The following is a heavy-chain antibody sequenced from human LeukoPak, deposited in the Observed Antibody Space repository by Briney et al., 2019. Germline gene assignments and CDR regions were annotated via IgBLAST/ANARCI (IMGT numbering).Heavy chain of an antibody. V-gene: IGHV4-59*01. CDR2: IFHSGST. CDR1: GGSISSYY. Sequence: PSETLSLTCTVSGGSISSYYWSWIRQPPGKGLEWTGYIFHSGSTNYNPSLKSRVTISVDTSKNQFSLKLSSVTAADTAVYYCAGGYYYSYYYYMDVWGKGTTVTISS. D-gene: IGHD5-18*01. J-gene: IGHJ6*03. CDR3: AGGYYYSYYYYMDV.